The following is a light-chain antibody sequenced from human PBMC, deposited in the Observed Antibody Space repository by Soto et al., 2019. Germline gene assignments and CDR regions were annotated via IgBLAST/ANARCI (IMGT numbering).Light chain of an antibody. Sequence: EIVVTQSPVTLSLSPGERATLSCRASQSVSTYLVWYQQKPGQAPRLLLSDASNRATGIQARFSGSGSGTDFTLTISSLEPEDFAVYYCQGGSDWPRTFGGGTKVEIK. CDR3: QGGSDWPRT. CDR2: DAS. J-gene: IGKJ4*01. V-gene: IGKV3-11*01. CDR1: QSVSTY.